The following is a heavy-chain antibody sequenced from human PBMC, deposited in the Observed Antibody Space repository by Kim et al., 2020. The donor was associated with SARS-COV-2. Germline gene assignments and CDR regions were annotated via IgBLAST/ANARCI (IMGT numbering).Heavy chain of an antibody. Sequence: GASLKISCQGSENSLTNYWISWVRQRPGRGLEWMGSVDPSDSYIKYTSSFDGHITISVDRSISTAYLQWSSLKASDTAMYYCARQVNPYRYCNGTGCYGDDYWGQGTLVTVSS. D-gene: IGHD2-2*01. CDR1: ENSLTNYW. V-gene: IGHV5-10-1*01. J-gene: IGHJ4*02. CDR3: ARQVNPYRYCNGTGCYGDDY. CDR2: VDPSDSYI.